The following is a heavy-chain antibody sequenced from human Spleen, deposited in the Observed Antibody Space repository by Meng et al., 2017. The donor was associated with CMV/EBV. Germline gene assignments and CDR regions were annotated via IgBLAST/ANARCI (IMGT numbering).Heavy chain of an antibody. CDR3: ARDDSGTYYRFFDY. D-gene: IGHD1-26*01. V-gene: IGHV1-18*01. CDR1: GYTFTSYG. Sequence: ASGYTFTSYGISWVRQAPGQGLEWMGWISAYNGNTNYAQKFQGRVTMTTDTSTSTAYMELRSLRSDDTAVYYCARDDSGTYYRFFDYWGQGTLVTVSS. J-gene: IGHJ4*02. CDR2: ISAYNGNT.